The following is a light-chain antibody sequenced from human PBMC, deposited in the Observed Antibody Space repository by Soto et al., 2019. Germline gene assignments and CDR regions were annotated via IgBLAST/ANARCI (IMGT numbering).Light chain of an antibody. CDR1: SSDFGGYNY. CDR2: HVS. J-gene: IGLJ1*01. V-gene: IGLV2-14*03. Sequence: QSVLTQPASVSGSPGQSITISCTGTSSDFGGYNYVSWYQQHPGKAPQLMISHVSDRPSGVSNRFSGSKSGNTASLTISGLQAEYDADYYCSSYTSSSTFVFGTGTKVTVL. CDR3: SSYTSSSTFV.